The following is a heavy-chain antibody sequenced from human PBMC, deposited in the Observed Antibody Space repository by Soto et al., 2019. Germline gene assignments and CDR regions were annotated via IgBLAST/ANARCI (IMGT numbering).Heavy chain of an antibody. J-gene: IGHJ6*04. CDR1: GFTVSSKY. Sequence: PGGSLRLSCAASGFTVSSKYMSWVRQAPGKGLEWVSLIQSGGPTYYADSVKGRFTISRDTSENTLHLQMDSLRAEDTAVYYCARDDVLCDGGRCYGVPLXVWGKGTTVXVSS. V-gene: IGHV3-66*01. D-gene: IGHD2-15*01. CDR2: IQSGGPT. CDR3: ARDDVLCDGGRCYGVPLXV.